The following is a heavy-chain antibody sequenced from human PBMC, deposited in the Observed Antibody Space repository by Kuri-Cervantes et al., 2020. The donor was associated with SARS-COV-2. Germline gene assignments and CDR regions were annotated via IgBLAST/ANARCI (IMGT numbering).Heavy chain of an antibody. CDR3: AKGTVAPVGNNRPDGNFDY. CDR1: GGSISSSSYY. D-gene: IGHD1/OR15-1a*01. V-gene: IGHV3-23*01. Sequence: ETLSLTCTVSGGSISSSSYYWGWIRQPPGKGLEWVSAISGSGSRTYYADSVKGRFTISRDNSKNTLYLQMNSLRAEDTALYYCAKGTVAPVGNNRPDGNFDYWGQGTLVTVSS. CDR2: ISGSGSRT. J-gene: IGHJ4*02.